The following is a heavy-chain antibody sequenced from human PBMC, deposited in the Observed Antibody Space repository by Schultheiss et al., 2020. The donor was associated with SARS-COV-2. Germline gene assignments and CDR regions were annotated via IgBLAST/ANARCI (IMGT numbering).Heavy chain of an antibody. CDR2: ISSSGSTI. V-gene: IGHV3-48*03. CDR1: GFTFSSYE. CDR3: ARTFGTPYYYGSGSYYIDY. Sequence: GGSLRLSCAASGFTFSSYEMNWVRQAPGKGLEWVSYISSSGSTIYYADSVKGRFTISRDNAKNSLYLQMNSLRAEDTAVYYCARTFGTPYYYGSGSYYIDYWGQGTLVTVSS. D-gene: IGHD3-10*01. J-gene: IGHJ4*02.